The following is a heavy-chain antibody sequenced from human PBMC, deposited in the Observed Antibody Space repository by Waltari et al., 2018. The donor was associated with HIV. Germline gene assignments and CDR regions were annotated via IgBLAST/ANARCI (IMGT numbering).Heavy chain of an antibody. CDR1: GGSFFPYY. CDR3: ATRGDYGDLPKYFDL. CDR2: INNSGRI. D-gene: IGHD4-17*01. J-gene: IGHJ2*01. Sequence: QLELQQGGAGLLRPSETLSSSCAVSGGSFFPYYWSWIRQPPGKGLEWIGEINNSGRINFKPSLKSRLNISLDASKKQSSLHLTSVTAADTALYYCATRGDYGDLPKYFDLWGRGTLVTVSS. V-gene: IGHV4-34*02.